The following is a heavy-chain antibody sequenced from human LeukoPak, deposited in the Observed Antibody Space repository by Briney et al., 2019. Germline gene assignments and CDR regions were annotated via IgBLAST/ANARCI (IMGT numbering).Heavy chain of an antibody. CDR3: ARTFYGSGSYMYYYYMDV. CDR2: IYYSGST. J-gene: IGHJ6*03. D-gene: IGHD3-10*01. V-gene: IGHV4-59*01. CDR1: GGSISSYY. Sequence: SETLSLTCTVSGGSISSYYWSWIRQPPGKGLEWIGYIYYSGSTNYNPSLKSRVTISVDTSKNQFSLKLSSVTAADTAVYYCARTFYGSGSYMYYYYMDVWGKGTTVTVSS.